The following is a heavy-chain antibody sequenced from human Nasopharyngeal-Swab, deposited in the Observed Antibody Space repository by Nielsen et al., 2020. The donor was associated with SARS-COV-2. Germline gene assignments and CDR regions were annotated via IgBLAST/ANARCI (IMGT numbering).Heavy chain of an antibody. V-gene: IGHV1-46*01. J-gene: IGHJ4*02. CDR3: ARPTSPYYFDY. CDR1: GYTFTSYY. CDR2: INPSGGST. Sequence: ASVKVSCKASGYTFTSYYMHWGRQDPGQGLEWMGIINPSGGSTSYAQKFQGRVTMTRDTSTSTVYMELSSLRSEDTAVYYCARPTSPYYFDYWGQGTLVTVSS.